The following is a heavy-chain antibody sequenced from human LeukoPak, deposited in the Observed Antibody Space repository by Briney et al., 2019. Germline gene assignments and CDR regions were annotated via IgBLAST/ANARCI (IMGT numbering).Heavy chain of an antibody. V-gene: IGHV1-69*13. J-gene: IGHJ6*04. D-gene: IGHD3-10*01. CDR3: ARTAMYDSGSGYYYGMDV. CDR2: IIPIFGTA. Sequence: SVKVSCKASGGTFSSYAISWVRQAPGQGLEWMGGIIPIFGTANYAQKFQGRVTITADESTSTAYMELSSLRSEDTAVYYCARTAMYDSGSGYYYGMDVWGKGTTVTVSS. CDR1: GGTFSSYA.